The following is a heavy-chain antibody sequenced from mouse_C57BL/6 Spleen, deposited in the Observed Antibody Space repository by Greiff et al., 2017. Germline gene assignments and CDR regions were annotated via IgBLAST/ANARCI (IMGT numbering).Heavy chain of an antibody. J-gene: IGHJ3*01. CDR2: ISYSGST. CDR1: GYSITSGYD. V-gene: IGHV3-1*01. Sequence: EVQLQESGPGMVKPSQSLSLTCTVTGYSITSGYDWHWIRHFPGNKLEWMGYISYSGSTNYNPSLKSRISITHDTSKNHFFLKLNSVTTEDTATYYCARGDGNYASFAYWGQGTLVTVSA. D-gene: IGHD2-1*01. CDR3: ARGDGNYASFAY.